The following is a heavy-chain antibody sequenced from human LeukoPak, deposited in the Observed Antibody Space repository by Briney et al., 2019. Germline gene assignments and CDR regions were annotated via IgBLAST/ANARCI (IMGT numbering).Heavy chain of an antibody. CDR3: MCWGTDNH. CDR1: GLTFRSYW. Sequence: QTGGSLRLSCTFSGLTFRSYWMNWVRQAPGKGLEWVANINPGGNEIRSVDSVKGRSIISRDNAKNSLDLQMSSLRVEDTAVYYCMCWGTDNHGGEGILVTVSS. CDR2: INPGGNEI. D-gene: IGHD7-27*01. J-gene: IGHJ4*02. V-gene: IGHV3-7*01.